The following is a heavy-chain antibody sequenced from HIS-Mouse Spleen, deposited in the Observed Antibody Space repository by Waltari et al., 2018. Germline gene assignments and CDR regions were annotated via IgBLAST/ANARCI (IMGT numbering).Heavy chain of an antibody. CDR1: GGSISSSSYY. Sequence: QLQLQESGPGLVKPSETLSLTCTVLGGSISSSSYYRGALRQPPGKGLEWIGIIYYSGSTYSNPSLKSRVTISVDTSKNQFSLKLSSVTAADTAVYYCAREIPYSSSWYDWYFDLWGRGTLVTVSS. D-gene: IGHD6-13*01. J-gene: IGHJ2*01. V-gene: IGHV4-39*07. CDR2: IYYSGST. CDR3: AREIPYSSSWYDWYFDL.